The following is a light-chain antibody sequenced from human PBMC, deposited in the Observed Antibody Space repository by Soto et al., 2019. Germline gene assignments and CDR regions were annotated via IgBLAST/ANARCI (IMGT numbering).Light chain of an antibody. CDR3: QQYGSSSPWT. Sequence: DIPMTQSPSTLSASVGDRVTITCRASQSISSWLAWYQQKPGRAPKLLIYKASSLETGVPSRFSGSGSGTEFTLIISSMQPDDFASYYCQQYGSSSPWTFGQGTKGEIK. J-gene: IGKJ1*01. CDR1: QSISSW. CDR2: KAS. V-gene: IGKV1-5*03.